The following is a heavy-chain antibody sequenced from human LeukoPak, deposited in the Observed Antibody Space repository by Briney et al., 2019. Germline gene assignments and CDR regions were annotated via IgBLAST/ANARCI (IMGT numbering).Heavy chain of an antibody. J-gene: IGHJ5*02. V-gene: IGHV3-33*01. CDR2: IWYDGSNK. CDR3: ARERSSSSGFGFDP. CDR1: GFTFSSYG. Sequence: GGSLRLSCAASGFTFSSYGMHWVRQAPGKGLEWVAVIWYDGSNKYYADSVKGRFTISRDNSKNTLYLQMNSLRAEGTAVYYCARERSSSSGFGFDPWGQGTLVTVSS. D-gene: IGHD6-6*01.